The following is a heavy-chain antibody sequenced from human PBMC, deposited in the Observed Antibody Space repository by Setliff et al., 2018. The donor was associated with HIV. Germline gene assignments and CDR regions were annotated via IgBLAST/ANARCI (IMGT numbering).Heavy chain of an antibody. Sequence: ETLSLTCTVSGGSFTSRSYYWGWIRQPPGKGLEWIGSIFYSGITYYNPSLKSRVTISVDTSKNQFSLNLTSVTAADTAVYYCAGSKTFYDFWGGYYTHGAFKIWGLGTMVTVSS. J-gene: IGHJ3*02. V-gene: IGHV4-39*01. D-gene: IGHD3-3*01. CDR2: IFYSGIT. CDR3: AGSKTFYDFWGGYYTHGAFKI. CDR1: GGSFTSRSYY.